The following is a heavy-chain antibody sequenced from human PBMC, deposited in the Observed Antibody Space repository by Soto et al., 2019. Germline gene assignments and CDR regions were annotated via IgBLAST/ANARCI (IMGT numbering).Heavy chain of an antibody. CDR2: INHSGST. CDR3: ARDQTSYMGFDY. CDR1: GGSFSGYY. J-gene: IGHJ4*02. Sequence: SETLSLTCAVYGGSFSGYYWSWIRQPPGKGLEWIGEINHSGSTNYNPSLKSRVTISVDTSKNQFSLKLSSVTAADTAVYYCARDQTSYMGFDYWGQGTLVTVSS. V-gene: IGHV4-34*01. D-gene: IGHD1-26*01.